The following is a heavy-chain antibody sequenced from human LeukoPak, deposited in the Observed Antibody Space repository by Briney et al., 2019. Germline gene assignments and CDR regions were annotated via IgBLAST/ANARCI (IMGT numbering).Heavy chain of an antibody. CDR1: GFTFSSYG. CDR3: AKELAGYDFWSGYTFDY. Sequence: GGSLRLSCAASGFTFSSYGMHWVRQAPGKGLEWVAIIRYDGSNKYYADSVKGRFTISRDNSKNTLYLQMNSLRAEDTAVYYCAKELAGYDFWSGYTFDYWGQGTLVTVSS. J-gene: IGHJ4*02. CDR2: IRYDGSNK. V-gene: IGHV3-30*02. D-gene: IGHD3-3*01.